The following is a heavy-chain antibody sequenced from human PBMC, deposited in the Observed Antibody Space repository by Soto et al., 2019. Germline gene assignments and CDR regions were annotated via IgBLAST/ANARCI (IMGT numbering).Heavy chain of an antibody. CDR3: ASLGYCSSTSCDNRDY. J-gene: IGHJ4*02. CDR1: VGSFSGYY. D-gene: IGHD2-2*02. CDR2: INHSGST. Sequence: SETLSLTCAVYVGSFSGYYWSWIRQPPGKGLEWIGEINHSGSTNYNPSLKSRVTISVDTSKNQFSLKLSSVTAADTAVYYCASLGYCSSTSCDNRDYWGQGTLVTVSS. V-gene: IGHV4-34*01.